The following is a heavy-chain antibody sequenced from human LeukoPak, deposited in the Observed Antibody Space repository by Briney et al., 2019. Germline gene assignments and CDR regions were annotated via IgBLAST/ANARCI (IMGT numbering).Heavy chain of an antibody. J-gene: IGHJ4*02. D-gene: IGHD5-18*01. CDR1: GFTFGSYA. V-gene: IGHV3-23*01. Sequence: PGGSLRLSCAASGFTFGSYAMSWVRQAPGKGLEWVSAISGSGGSTYYVDSVKGRFTISRDNSKNTLYLQMNSLRAEDTAVYYCAKERKPMVTRLFDYWGQGTLVTVSS. CDR2: ISGSGGST. CDR3: AKERKPMVTRLFDY.